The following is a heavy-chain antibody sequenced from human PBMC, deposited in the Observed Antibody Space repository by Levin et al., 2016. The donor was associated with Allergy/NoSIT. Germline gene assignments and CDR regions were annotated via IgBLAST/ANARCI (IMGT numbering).Heavy chain of an antibody. CDR1: GDSISPYY. CDR2: IYHSGTT. D-gene: IGHD2-15*01. Sequence: SETLSLTCSVSGDSISPYYWSWIRQSPGKGLEWIGYIYHSGTTNYNPSFKSRVTISVDTSRNQFFLRLSSVTAADTAIYYCAKDVVGYYFYYWGQGSLVTVSS. V-gene: IGHV4-59*01. J-gene: IGHJ4*02. CDR3: AKDVVGYYFYY.